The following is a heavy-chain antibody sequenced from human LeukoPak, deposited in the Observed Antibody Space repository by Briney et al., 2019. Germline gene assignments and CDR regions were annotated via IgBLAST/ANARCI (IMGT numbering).Heavy chain of an antibody. V-gene: IGHV3-23*01. J-gene: IGHJ4*02. CDR1: GFTFSSYS. D-gene: IGHD6-13*01. Sequence: GGSLRLSCAASGFTFSSYSMNWVRQAPGKGLEWVSAISGSGGSTYCADSVKGRFTISRDNSKNTLYLQMNSLRAEDTAVYYCAKAPVFGSSWYDYWGQGTLVTVSS. CDR2: ISGSGGST. CDR3: AKAPVFGSSWYDY.